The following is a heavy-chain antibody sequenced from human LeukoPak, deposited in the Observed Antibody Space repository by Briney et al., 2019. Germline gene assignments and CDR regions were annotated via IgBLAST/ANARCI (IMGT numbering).Heavy chain of an antibody. D-gene: IGHD3-22*01. Sequence: PSQTLSLTCTVSGGSISSGDYYWSWIRQPPGKGLEWIGYIYYSGSTYYNPSLKSRVTISVDTSKNQFSLKLSSVTAADTAVYYCARETGYDGSGHTRGYFDLWGRGTLVTVSS. J-gene: IGHJ2*01. CDR2: IYYSGST. V-gene: IGHV4-30-4*01. CDR1: GGSISSGDYY. CDR3: ARETGYDGSGHTRGYFDL.